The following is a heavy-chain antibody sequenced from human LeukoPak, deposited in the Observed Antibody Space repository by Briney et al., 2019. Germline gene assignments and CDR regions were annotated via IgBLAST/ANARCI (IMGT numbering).Heavy chain of an antibody. CDR1: GYTLTELS. CDR3: ATDVSGSYFLGY. J-gene: IGHJ4*02. Sequence: GASVKVSCKVSGYTLTELSMHWVRQAPGKGLEWMGGFDPEDGETIYAQKFQGRVTMTEDTSTDTAYMELSSLRSEDTAVYYCATDVSGSYFLGYWGQGTLVTVSS. V-gene: IGHV1-24*01. D-gene: IGHD1-26*01. CDR2: FDPEDGET.